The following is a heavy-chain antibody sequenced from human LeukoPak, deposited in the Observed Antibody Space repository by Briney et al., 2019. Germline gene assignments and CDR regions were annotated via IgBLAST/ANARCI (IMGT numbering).Heavy chain of an antibody. Sequence: GASVTVSCKASGYTFTSYGISWVRQAPGQGLEWMGWISAYNGSTNYAQKFQGRVTMTTDTSTSTAYMELRSLRSDDTAVYYCAREAPDYDFVTGYCKDAFDIWGQGTLVTVSS. J-gene: IGHJ3*02. CDR3: AREAPDYDFVTGYCKDAFDI. CDR1: GYTFTSYG. V-gene: IGHV1-18*01. D-gene: IGHD3-9*01. CDR2: ISAYNGST.